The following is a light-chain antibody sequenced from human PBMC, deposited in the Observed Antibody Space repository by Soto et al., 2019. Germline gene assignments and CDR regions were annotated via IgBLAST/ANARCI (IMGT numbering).Light chain of an antibody. CDR2: GAS. CDR1: QSVGSNY. V-gene: IGKV3-20*01. Sequence: EFVLTPSPVTLSSSTADSSCLSCRASQSVGSNYLAWYQQKPGQAPRLLIYGASSRATGIADRFSGSGSGTDFTLTISRLEPEDFAVYYCQQYSSSPQTFGQGTKVDNK. CDR3: QQYSSSPQT. J-gene: IGKJ1*01.